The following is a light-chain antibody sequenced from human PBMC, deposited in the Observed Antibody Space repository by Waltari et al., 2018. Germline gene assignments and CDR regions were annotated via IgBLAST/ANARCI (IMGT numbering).Light chain of an antibody. CDR1: QSVSRA. CDR2: GAS. J-gene: IGKJ1*01. CDR3: QHYVRLPAT. Sequence: ELVLTQSPGTLSLSLGERAPLSCRASQSVSRALAWYQQKPCQAPRLLIYGASTRATGIPDRFSGSGSGTDFSLTISRLEPDDFAVYYCQHYVRLPATFGQGTTVEI. V-gene: IGKV3-20*01.